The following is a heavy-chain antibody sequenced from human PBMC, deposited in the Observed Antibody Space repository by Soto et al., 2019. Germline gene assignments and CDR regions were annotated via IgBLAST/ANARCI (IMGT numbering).Heavy chain of an antibody. CDR2: IIPVFGTT. CDR3: ARDGGFGELKY. Sequence: QVQLVQSGAELKKPGSSVKVSCKASGDTFSGYPINWVRQAPGEGLEWMARIIPVFGTTNDAQRFEGRVTFTADESTNTAYMELRGLLSEDTAVYYCARDGGFGELKYWGPGTLVTVSS. D-gene: IGHD3-10*01. V-gene: IGHV1-69*18. CDR1: GDTFSGYP. J-gene: IGHJ4*02.